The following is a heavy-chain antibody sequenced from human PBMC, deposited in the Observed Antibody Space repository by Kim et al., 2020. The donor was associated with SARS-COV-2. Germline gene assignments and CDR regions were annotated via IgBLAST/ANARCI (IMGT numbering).Heavy chain of an antibody. J-gene: IGHJ4*02. D-gene: IGHD1-26*01. CDR1: GYTFTSYG. V-gene: IGHV1-18*01. CDR3: VRVGNFDLYVEWELRFDY. CDR2: ISAYNGNT. Sequence: ASVKVSCKASGYTFTSYGISWVRQAPGQGLEWMGWISAYNGNTNYAQKLQGRVTMTTDTSTSTAYMELRSLRSDDTAVYYCVRVGNFDLYVEWELRFDYWGQGTLVTVSS.